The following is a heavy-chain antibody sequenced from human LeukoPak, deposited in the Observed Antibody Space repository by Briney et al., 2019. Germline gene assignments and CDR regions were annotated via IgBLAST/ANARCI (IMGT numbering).Heavy chain of an antibody. J-gene: IGHJ4*02. V-gene: IGHV3-21*01. CDR2: ISSSGSYI. CDR1: GFTFSRYS. D-gene: IGHD2-15*01. CDR3: ARDFTRSRGGVTLAY. Sequence: PGGSLRLSCVVSGFTFSRYSMNWVRQAPGKGLEWVSSISSSGSYIYYADSVKGRFTVSRDNAKNSLYLQMNSLRAEDTAVYYCARDFTRSRGGVTLAYWGQGTLVTVSS.